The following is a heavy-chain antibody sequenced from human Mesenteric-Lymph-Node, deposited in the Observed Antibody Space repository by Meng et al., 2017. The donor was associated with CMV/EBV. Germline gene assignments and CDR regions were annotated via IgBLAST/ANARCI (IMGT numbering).Heavy chain of an antibody. D-gene: IGHD3-22*01. CDR3: ARDHYYDSSGYYYVNDAFDI. J-gene: IGHJ3*02. CDR2: IKQDGSEK. CDR1: GFTFTYYW. Sequence: GESLKISCAASGFTFTYYWMSWVRQAPGKGLEWVANIKQDGSEKYYVDSVKGRFTISRDNAKNSLYLQMNSLRAEDTAVYYCARDHYYDSSGYYYVNDAFDIWGQGTMVTVSS. V-gene: IGHV3-7*01.